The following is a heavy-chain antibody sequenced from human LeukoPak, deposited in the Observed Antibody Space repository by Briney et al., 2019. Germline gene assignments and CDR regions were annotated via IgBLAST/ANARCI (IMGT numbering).Heavy chain of an antibody. CDR2: IYHSGST. CDR1: GYSINSGYC. V-gene: IGHV4-38-2*01. D-gene: IGHD5-12*01. CDR3: ARVATTTNPPQRPFDY. Sequence: SETLSLTCAVSGYSINSGYCWGWIRQPPGKGLEWIGSIYHSGSTYYNPSLKSRVTISVDTSKNQFSLKLSSVTATDTAVYYCARVATTTNPPQRPFDYWGQGTLVTVSS. J-gene: IGHJ4*02.